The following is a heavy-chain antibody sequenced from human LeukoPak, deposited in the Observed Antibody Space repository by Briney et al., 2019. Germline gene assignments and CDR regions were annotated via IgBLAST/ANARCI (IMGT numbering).Heavy chain of an antibody. CDR2: IYYSGST. V-gene: IGHV4-31*03. Sequence: PSGTLSLTCTVSGGSISSGGYYWSWIRQHPGKGLEWIGYIYYSGSTYYNPSLKSRVTISVDTSKNQFSLKLSSVTAADTAVYYCARVPDEPFNYFDYWGQGTLVTVSS. CDR1: GGSISSGGYY. J-gene: IGHJ4*02. CDR3: ARVPDEPFNYFDY.